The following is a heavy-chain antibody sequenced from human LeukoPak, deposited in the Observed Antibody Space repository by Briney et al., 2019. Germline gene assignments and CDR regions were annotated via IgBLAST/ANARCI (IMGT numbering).Heavy chain of an antibody. CDR3: ARVYYDSSGYRVFDY. CDR1: GFTFSSYA. J-gene: IGHJ4*02. D-gene: IGHD3-22*01. Sequence: PGRSLRLSCAASGFTFSSYAMHWVRQAPGKGLEWVAVISYDGSNKYYADSVKGRFTISRDNSKNTLYLQMNSLRAEDTAVYYCARVYYDSSGYRVFDYWGQGTLVTVSS. V-gene: IGHV3-30-3*01. CDR2: ISYDGSNK.